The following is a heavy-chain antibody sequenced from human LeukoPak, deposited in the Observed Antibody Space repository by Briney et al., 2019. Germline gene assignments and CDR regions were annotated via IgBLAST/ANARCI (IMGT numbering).Heavy chain of an antibody. CDR2: IYHSGST. V-gene: IGHV4-30-2*01. CDR1: GGSFSGYS. J-gene: IGHJ6*02. Sequence: KPSETLSLTCAVYGGSFSGYSWSWIRQPPGKGLEWIGYIYHSGSTYYNPSLKSRVTISVDRSKNQFSLKLSSVTAADTAVYYCARDRIAVAGTARYYYGMDVWGQGTTVTVSS. CDR3: ARDRIAVAGTARYYYGMDV. D-gene: IGHD6-19*01.